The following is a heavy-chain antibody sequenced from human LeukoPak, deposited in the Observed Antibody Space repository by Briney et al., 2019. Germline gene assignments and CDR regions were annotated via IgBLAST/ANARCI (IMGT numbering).Heavy chain of an antibody. CDR2: ISSSGSYI. Sequence: GGSQRLSCAASGFTFSSYSMNWVRQAPGKGLEWVSSISSSGSYIFHADSVKGRFTISRDNAQNSLYLQMNSLRAEDTAVYYCAREGPINNGDLDYWGQGTLVTVSS. J-gene: IGHJ4*02. V-gene: IGHV3-21*01. CDR3: AREGPINNGDLDY. D-gene: IGHD1/OR15-1a*01. CDR1: GFTFSSYS.